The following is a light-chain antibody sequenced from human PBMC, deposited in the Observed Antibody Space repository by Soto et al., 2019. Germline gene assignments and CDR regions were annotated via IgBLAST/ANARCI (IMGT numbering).Light chain of an antibody. Sequence: DIPMNQSPSTLSASVGDRVTIHCRASQSISSWLAWYQQKPGKAPKLLIYDASSLESGVPSRFSGSGSGTDFTLTISSLQPEDFATYFCKQSSAFPLPFGGGTKVDI. V-gene: IGKV1-5*01. J-gene: IGKJ4*01. CDR1: QSISSW. CDR3: KQSSAFPLP. CDR2: DAS.